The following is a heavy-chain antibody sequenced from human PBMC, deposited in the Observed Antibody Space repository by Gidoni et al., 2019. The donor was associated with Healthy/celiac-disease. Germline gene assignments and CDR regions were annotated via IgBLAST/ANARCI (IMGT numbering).Heavy chain of an antibody. J-gene: IGHJ6*02. CDR2: IKSKTDGGTT. V-gene: IGHV3-15*01. Sequence: EVQLVESGGGLVKPGGSLRLTCAASGFTFSNAWMSWVRQAPGKGLEWVGRIKSKTDGGTTDYAAPVKGRFTISRDDSKNTLYLQMNSLKTEDTAVYYCTTLLLCCGMDVWGQGTTVTVSS. CDR1: GFTFSNAW. CDR3: TTLLLCCGMDV. D-gene: IGHD3-10*02.